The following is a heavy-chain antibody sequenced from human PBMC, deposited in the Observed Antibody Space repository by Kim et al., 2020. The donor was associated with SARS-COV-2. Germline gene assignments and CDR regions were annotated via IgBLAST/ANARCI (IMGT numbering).Heavy chain of an antibody. D-gene: IGHD6-19*01. V-gene: IGHV6-1*01. Sequence: YAQSEKGRITHNPDTSKTQFSLQLNSVTPEDTAVYYCARDRQRAGTGVDYWGQGTLVTVSS. J-gene: IGHJ4*02. CDR3: ARDRQRAGTGVDY.